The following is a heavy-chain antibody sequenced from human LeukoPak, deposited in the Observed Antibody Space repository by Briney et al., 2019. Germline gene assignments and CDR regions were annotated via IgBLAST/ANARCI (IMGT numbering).Heavy chain of an antibody. V-gene: IGHV3-7*01. Sequence: PGGSLRLSCAASGFTFSSYWMSWLRQAPGKGLEWVANIQQDGSEKYYVDSVKGRFTISRDNAQNSVYLQMASLRAEDTAVYYCAGGDYYYIDGWGRGTTVTVTS. J-gene: IGHJ6*03. CDR1: GFTFSSYW. CDR3: AGGDYYYIDG. CDR2: IQQDGSEK.